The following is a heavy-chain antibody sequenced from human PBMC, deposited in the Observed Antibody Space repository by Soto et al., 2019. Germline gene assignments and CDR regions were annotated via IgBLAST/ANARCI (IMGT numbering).Heavy chain of an antibody. V-gene: IGHV4-4*02. CDR3: ARVQDTALGGIDY. CDR2: IYHSGST. Sequence: QVQLQESGPGLVKPSGTLSLTCAVSGGSISSSNWWSWVRQPPGKGLEWIGEIYHSGSTNYNPSLKSRVTISVDTSKNQFSLKLSSLTAADTAVYYCARVQDTALGGIDYWGQGTLVTVSS. CDR1: GGSISSSNW. J-gene: IGHJ4*02. D-gene: IGHD5-18*01.